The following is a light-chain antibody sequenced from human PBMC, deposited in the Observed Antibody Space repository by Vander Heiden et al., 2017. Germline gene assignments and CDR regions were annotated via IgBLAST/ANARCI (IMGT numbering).Light chain of an antibody. CDR2: DNN. V-gene: IGLV1-40*01. J-gene: IGLJ3*02. CDR3: QSYDTTRSANWV. CDR1: SSNIGAGSD. Sequence: QSVLTQPPSVSGAPGQRVTISGTGSSSNIGAGSDVHWYQHLPGTAPNLLLFDNNSRPSVVPARFSCSSSASSASTAITSLPAEEEGAYYCQSYDTTRSANWVFGGGTKLTVL.